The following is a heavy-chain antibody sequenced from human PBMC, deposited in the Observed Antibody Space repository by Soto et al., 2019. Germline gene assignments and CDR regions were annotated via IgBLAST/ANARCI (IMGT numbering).Heavy chain of an antibody. V-gene: IGHV4-59*06. CDR3: ARGHSSGWYVIY. Sequence: QVQLQESGPGLVKPSETLSLTCTVTGGSISSYYWSWIRQHPGKGLEWIGYIYYSGSTYYNPSLKSRVTISVDTSKNQFSLKLSSVTAADTAVYYCARGHSSGWYVIYWGQGTLVTVSS. D-gene: IGHD6-19*01. CDR1: GGSISSYY. CDR2: IYYSGST. J-gene: IGHJ4*02.